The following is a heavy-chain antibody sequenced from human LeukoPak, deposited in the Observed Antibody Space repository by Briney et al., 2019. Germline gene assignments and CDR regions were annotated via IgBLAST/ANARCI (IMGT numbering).Heavy chain of an antibody. CDR1: GFTFGDYA. D-gene: IGHD2-15*01. CDR3: TRDLDIVVVVAATRPFDY. Sequence: GGSLRLSCTASGFTFGDYAMSWFRQAPGKGLEWVGFIRSKAYGGTTEYAASVKGRFTIPRDDSKSIAYLQMNGLKTEDTAVYYCTRDLDIVVVVAATRPFDYWGQGTLVTVSS. J-gene: IGHJ4*02. V-gene: IGHV3-49*03. CDR2: IRSKAYGGTT.